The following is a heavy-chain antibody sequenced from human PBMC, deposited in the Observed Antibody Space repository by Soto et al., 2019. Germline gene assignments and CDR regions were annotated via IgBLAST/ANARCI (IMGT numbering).Heavy chain of an antibody. Sequence: PGGSLRLSCAASGFTFSSYDMHWVRQATGKGLEWVSAIGTAGDTYYPGSVKGRFTISRENAKNSLYLQMTSLGAEDTAVYYCARGRTCTGASCYGGGDYWGQGTLVTVS. V-gene: IGHV3-13*01. CDR2: IGTAGDT. J-gene: IGHJ4*02. CDR3: ARGRTCTGASCYGGGDY. CDR1: GFTFSSYD. D-gene: IGHD2-15*01.